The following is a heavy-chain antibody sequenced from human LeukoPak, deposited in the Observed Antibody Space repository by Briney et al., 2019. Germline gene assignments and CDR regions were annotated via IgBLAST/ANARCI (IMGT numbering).Heavy chain of an antibody. D-gene: IGHD1-1*01. CDR3: AKDLGEERGAFDI. V-gene: IGHV3-30*18. CDR2: ISYDGSYK. Sequence: PGRSLRLSCAASGFTFRSYGLHWVRQAPGKGLEWVAVISYDGSYKYYADSVKGRFTISRDNSKNTLYLQMNSLRAEDTAVYYCAKDLGEERGAFDIWGQGTMVTVSS. CDR1: GFTFRSYG. J-gene: IGHJ3*02.